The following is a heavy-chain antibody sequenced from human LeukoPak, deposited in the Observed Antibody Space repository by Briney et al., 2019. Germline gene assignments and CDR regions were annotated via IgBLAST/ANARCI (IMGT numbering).Heavy chain of an antibody. CDR2: IYSGGST. V-gene: IGHV3-53*01. CDR1: GFSVSSNY. Sequence: PGGSLRLSCAASGFSVSSNYMSWVRQAPGKGLEWVSVIYSGGSTYYADSVKGRFTISRDNSKNTLYLRMNSLRAEDTAVYYCARAPSLRGYDLGAFDIWGQGTMVTVSS. CDR3: ARAPSLRGYDLGAFDI. J-gene: IGHJ3*02. D-gene: IGHD3/OR15-3a*01.